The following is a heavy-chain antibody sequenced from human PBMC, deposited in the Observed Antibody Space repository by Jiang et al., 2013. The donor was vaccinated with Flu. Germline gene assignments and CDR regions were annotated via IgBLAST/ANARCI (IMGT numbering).Heavy chain of an antibody. CDR2: ISWDGGST. J-gene: IGHJ4*02. CDR3: ARSPRYIRELDY. D-gene: IGHD1-1*01. Sequence: QLVESGGVVVQPGGSLRLSCAASGFTFDDYTMQWVRQAPGKGLEWVSLISWDGGSTYYTDSVKGRFTISRDNSKNFLYLQMNSLRTEDTALYYCARSPRYIRELDYWGQGTLVTVSS. CDR1: GFTFDDYT. V-gene: IGHV3-43*01.